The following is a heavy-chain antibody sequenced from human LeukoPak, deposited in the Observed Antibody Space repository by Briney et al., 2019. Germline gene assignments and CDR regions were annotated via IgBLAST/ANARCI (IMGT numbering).Heavy chain of an antibody. Sequence: ASVRVSCKASGYTFTGYAVTWVRQAPGQGLEWIGWISAYNGGTNYAQKLQGRVTMTTDTSTTTGYMELRSLKSDDTAVYYCARDQLRYYGSGSYYSDMDVWGQGTTVTVSS. CDR1: GYTFTGYA. CDR2: ISAYNGGT. D-gene: IGHD3-10*01. V-gene: IGHV1-18*01. J-gene: IGHJ6*02. CDR3: ARDQLRYYGSGSYYSDMDV.